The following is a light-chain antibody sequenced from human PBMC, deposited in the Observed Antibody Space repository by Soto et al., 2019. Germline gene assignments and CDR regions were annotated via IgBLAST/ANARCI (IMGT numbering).Light chain of an antibody. V-gene: IGKV3-11*01. CDR3: QQRGNWPPGFT. CDR2: DTS. Sequence: EIVLTQSPATLSLSPGERATLSCRASQSVSIHLAWYQQKGGQAPRLLIYDTSNRATGIPARFSGSGSGTDFTLTISSLETKDSAVYYCQQRGNWPPGFTFGPGTKVDIK. CDR1: QSVSIH. J-gene: IGKJ3*01.